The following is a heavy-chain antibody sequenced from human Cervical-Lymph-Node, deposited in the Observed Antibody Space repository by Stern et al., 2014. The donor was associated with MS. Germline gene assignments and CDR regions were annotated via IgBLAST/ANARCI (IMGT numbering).Heavy chain of an antibody. J-gene: IGHJ6*01. CDR3: ARRAEHYLDSSYYALDV. D-gene: IGHD3-22*01. CDR1: GYTFTSHW. Sequence: EVQLVESAVEVKKPGESLKISCQVSGYTFTSHWIAWVRQMPGKGLEWMGIIYPADSFTTYSPSFQGQVTFSVDKSIYTAYLQWSSLKASDSATYYCARRAEHYLDSSYYALDVWGQGTTVIVSS. V-gene: IGHV5-51*03. CDR2: IYPADSFT.